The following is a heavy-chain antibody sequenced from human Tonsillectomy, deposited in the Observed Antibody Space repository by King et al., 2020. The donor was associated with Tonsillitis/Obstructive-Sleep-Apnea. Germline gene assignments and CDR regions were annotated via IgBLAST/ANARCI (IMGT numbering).Heavy chain of an antibody. CDR3: ANVFGQWVVGGGYYFDY. Sequence: AMSWVRQAPGKELECVSAISGSGGSTYYADSVKGRFTISRDNSKNTLYLQMNRLRAEVTAVYYCANVFGQWVVGGGYYFDYWGQGTLVTVSS. CDR2: ISGSGGST. D-gene: IGHD6-19*01. CDR1: A. J-gene: IGHJ4*02. V-gene: IGHV3-23*01.